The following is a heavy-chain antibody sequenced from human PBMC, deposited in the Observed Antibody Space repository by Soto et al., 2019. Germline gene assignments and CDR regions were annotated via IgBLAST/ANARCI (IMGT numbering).Heavy chain of an antibody. V-gene: IGHV3-23*01. CDR3: ADGGEWSFNFVY. CDR2: ISVSGANK. J-gene: IGHJ4*02. Sequence: GGSLRLSCAASGFIFSTYAMSWVRQAPGKGLEWVSGISVSGANKYYADAVKGRFAISRDNSKNTVYLQMNNLRAEDTAVYYCADGGEWSFNFVYWGQGTQVTVSS. CDR1: GFIFSTYA. D-gene: IGHD3-3*01.